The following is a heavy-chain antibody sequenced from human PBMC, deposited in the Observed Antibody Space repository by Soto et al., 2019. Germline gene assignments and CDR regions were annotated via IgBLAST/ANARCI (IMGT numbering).Heavy chain of an antibody. J-gene: IGHJ6*03. CDR2: ISYDGSNK. V-gene: IGHV3-30*18. D-gene: IGHD6-6*01. Sequence: GGSLRLSCAASGFTFSSYGMHWVRQAPGKGLEWVAVISYDGSNKYYADSVKGRFTISRDNSKNTLYLQMNSLRAEDTAVYYCAKDLAARHNLEYYYMDVWGKGTTVTVSS. CDR1: GFTFSSYG. CDR3: AKDLAARHNLEYYYMDV.